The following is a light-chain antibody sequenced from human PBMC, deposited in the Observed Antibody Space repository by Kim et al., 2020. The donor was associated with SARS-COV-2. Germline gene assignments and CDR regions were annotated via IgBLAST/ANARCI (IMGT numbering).Light chain of an antibody. CDR2: KAS. Sequence: SESVGDRVTITCRASQSISSWLAWYQQKPGKAPNLLIYKASRLESGAPSRFTGSGSGTEFTLTISSLQPDDFASYYCQQYHSYPYTFGQGTKLEI. V-gene: IGKV1-5*03. CDR1: QSISSW. J-gene: IGKJ2*01. CDR3: QQYHSYPYT.